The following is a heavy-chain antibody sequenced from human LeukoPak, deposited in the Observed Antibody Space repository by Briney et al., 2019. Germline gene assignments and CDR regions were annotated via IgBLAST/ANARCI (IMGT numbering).Heavy chain of an antibody. D-gene: IGHD2-15*01. CDR3: AREGSGGSLSVDAPPFFDI. V-gene: IGHV4-61*02. J-gene: IGHJ3*02. CDR2: IYTSGST. Sequence: SETLSLTCTVSGGSISSGSYYWSWIRQPAGKGLEWIGRIYTSGSTNYNPSLKSRVTISVDTSKNQFSLKLSSVTAADTAVYYCAREGSGGSLSVDAPPFFDIWGQGTMVTVSS. CDR1: GGSISSGSYY.